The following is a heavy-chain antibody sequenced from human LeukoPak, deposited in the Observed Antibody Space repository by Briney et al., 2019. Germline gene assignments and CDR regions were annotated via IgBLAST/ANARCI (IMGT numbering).Heavy chain of an antibody. CDR2: FDPEDGET. J-gene: IGHJ4*02. CDR1: GYTLTELS. Sequence: ASVKVSCMISGYTLTELSMHWVRQAPGKGLEWMGGFDPEDGETIYAQKFQGRVTMTEDTSTDTAYMELSSLRSEDTAVYYCATGQGGSYHLGFDYWGQGTLVTVSS. D-gene: IGHD1-26*01. CDR3: ATGQGGSYHLGFDY. V-gene: IGHV1-24*01.